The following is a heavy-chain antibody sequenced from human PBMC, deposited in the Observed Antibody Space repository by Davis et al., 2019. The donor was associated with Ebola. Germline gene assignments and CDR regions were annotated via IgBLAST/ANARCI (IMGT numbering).Heavy chain of an antibody. Sequence: SETLSLTCTVSGGSISNFYWSWIRQPPGKGLEWIGEINHSGSTNYNPSLKSRVTISVDTSKNQFSLKLSSVTAADTAVYYCAKAYSGSHLLGTRSYYYGMDVWGQGTTVTVSS. V-gene: IGHV4-34*01. CDR2: INHSGST. CDR3: AKAYSGSHLLGTRSYYYGMDV. CDR1: GGSISNFY. J-gene: IGHJ6*02. D-gene: IGHD1-26*01.